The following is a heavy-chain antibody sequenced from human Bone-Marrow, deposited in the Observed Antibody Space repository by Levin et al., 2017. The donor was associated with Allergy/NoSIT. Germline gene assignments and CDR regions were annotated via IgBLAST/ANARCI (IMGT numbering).Heavy chain of an antibody. D-gene: IGHD5-18*01. CDR2: ISYDGSNK. J-gene: IGHJ6*03. CDR1: GFTFSSYA. CDR3: ARGGDHVDTAMVTGYYDYYRDG. Sequence: GGSLRLSCAASGFTFSSYAMHWVRQAPGKGLEWVAVISYDGSNKYYADSVKGRFTISRDNSKNTLYLQMNSRRAEDTAVYYCARGGDHVDTAMVTGYYDYYRDGWGKGTTVTVSS. V-gene: IGHV3-30-3*01.